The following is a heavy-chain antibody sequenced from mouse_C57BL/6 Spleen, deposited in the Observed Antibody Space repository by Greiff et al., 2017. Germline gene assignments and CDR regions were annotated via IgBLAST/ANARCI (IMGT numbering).Heavy chain of an antibody. V-gene: IGHV1-15*01. Sequence: QVQLQQSGAELVRPGASVTLSCKASGYTFTDYEMHWVKQTPVHGLEWIGAIDPETGGTAYNQKFKGKAILTVDKSSSTAYMQLSSLTSEDSAVYYCARVGYYVPDYWGQGTTLTVSS. J-gene: IGHJ2*01. CDR3: ARVGYYVPDY. CDR1: GYTFTDYE. CDR2: IDPETGGT. D-gene: IGHD2-3*01.